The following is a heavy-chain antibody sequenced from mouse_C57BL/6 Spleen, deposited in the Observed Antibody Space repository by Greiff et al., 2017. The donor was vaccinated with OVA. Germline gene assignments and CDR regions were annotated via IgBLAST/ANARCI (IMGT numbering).Heavy chain of an antibody. Sequence: EVKLMESGGGLVKPGGSLKLSCAASGFTFSSYATSWVRQTPEKRLEWVATISDGGSYTYYPDNVKGRFTISRDNAKNNLYLQMSHLKSEDTAMYYCARDQDGAMDYWGQGTSVTVSS. CDR3: ARDQDGAMDY. CDR2: ISDGGSYT. D-gene: IGHD3-2*02. J-gene: IGHJ4*01. V-gene: IGHV5-4*01. CDR1: GFTFSSYA.